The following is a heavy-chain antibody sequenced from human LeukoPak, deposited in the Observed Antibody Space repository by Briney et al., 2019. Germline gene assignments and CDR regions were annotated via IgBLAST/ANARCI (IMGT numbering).Heavy chain of an antibody. J-gene: IGHJ4*02. CDR2: ISSDGSKK. CDR3: ATEYDNLDDYFDY. CDR1: GFPFSGYG. D-gene: IGHD1-1*01. V-gene: IGHV3-30*03. Sequence: GRSLRLSCTASGFPFSGYGMHWVRQAPGKGPEWVAAISSDGSKKDYADSVKGRFSISRDKSKNTLYLQMNSLRPGDTAVYYCATEYDNLDDYFDYWGQGTLVIVSS.